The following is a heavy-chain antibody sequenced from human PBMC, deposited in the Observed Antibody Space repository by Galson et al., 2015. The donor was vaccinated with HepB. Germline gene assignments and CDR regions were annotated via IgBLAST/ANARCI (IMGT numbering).Heavy chain of an antibody. V-gene: IGHV4-31*03. D-gene: IGHD3-10*01. Sequence: TLSLTCTVSSGSSTSGSYFWTWIRQHPGKGLEWIGYMYNSGSTFYNPSLESRVTISVGASDNEFSLRLTSVTAADTAVYYCARELDTAGVPGVFDLWGQGTMVTVSS. CDR3: ARELDTAGVPGVFDL. CDR1: SGSSTSGSYF. CDR2: MYNSGST. J-gene: IGHJ3*01.